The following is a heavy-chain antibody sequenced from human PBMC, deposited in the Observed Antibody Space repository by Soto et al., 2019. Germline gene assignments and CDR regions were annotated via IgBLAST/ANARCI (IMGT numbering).Heavy chain of an antibody. D-gene: IGHD2-8*02. V-gene: IGHV3-23*01. J-gene: IGHJ1*01. CDR2: ISDSGTRS. CDR1: GFTFGSNT. Sequence: ELHLLESGGGLVQPGGSLRLSCAASGFTFGSNTMSWVRQAPGKGLEWVSSISDSGTRSLYADSVKCRFTISRDNSKNTLYLHMNSLRDEDTAVYFCANTLPSVFCTRGVCIPGGDFQLWGQGTLVTVSS. CDR3: ANTLPSVFCTRGVCIPGGDFQL.